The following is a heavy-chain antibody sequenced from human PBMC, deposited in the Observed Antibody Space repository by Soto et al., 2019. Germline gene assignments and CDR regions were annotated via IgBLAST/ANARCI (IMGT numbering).Heavy chain of an antibody. J-gene: IGHJ6*02. D-gene: IGHD6-6*01. V-gene: IGHV1-69*13. Sequence: ASVKVSCKASGGTFSSYAISWVRQAPGQGLEWMGGIIPIFGTANYAQKFQGRVTITADESTSTAYMELRSLRSEDTAVYYCARVKVYSSSEYYYYSMDVWGQGTTVTVSS. CDR2: IIPIFGTA. CDR3: ARVKVYSSSEYYYYSMDV. CDR1: GGTFSSYA.